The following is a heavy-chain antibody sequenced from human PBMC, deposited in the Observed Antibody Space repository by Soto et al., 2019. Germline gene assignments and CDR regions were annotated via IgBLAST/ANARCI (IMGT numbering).Heavy chain of an antibody. Sequence: SLKVSCKASGGSFSSYAISWVREAPGQGLEWMGGIIPISGTANYAQKFQGNFTVTADESTSTGYIDLSSLRSAGTPVNYCPSRGAARARWVYYNAMDVSGHGTTVT. D-gene: IGHD6-6*01. J-gene: IGHJ6*02. CDR2: IIPISGTA. CDR3: PSRGAARARWVYYNAMDV. CDR1: GGSFSSYA. V-gene: IGHV1-69*13.